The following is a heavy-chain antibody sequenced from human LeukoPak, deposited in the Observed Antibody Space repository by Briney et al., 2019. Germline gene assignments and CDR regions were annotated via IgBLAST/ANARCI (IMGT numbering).Heavy chain of an antibody. CDR1: EFSVSSSY. V-gene: IGHV3-66*01. CDR2: ISKSGST. CDR3: ARDCGGDSDY. Sequence: GGSLRLSCAASEFSVSSSYMRWVRQAPGKGLECVSGISKSGSTYYADSVKGRFTISRDNSKNTLYLQMNSLRAEDTAVYYCARDCGGDSDYWGQGTLVTVSS. J-gene: IGHJ4*02. D-gene: IGHD4-17*01.